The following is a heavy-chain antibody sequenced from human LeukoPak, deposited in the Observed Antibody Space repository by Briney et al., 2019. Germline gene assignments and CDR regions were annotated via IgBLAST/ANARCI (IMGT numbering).Heavy chain of an antibody. CDR2: ISSSSSTI. Sequence: GGSLRLSCAAPGFTFSSYSMNWVRQAPGKGLEWVSYISSSSSTIYYADSVKGRFTISRDNAKNSLYLQMNSLRAEDTAVYYCARGGGLVRTRAFFDYWGQGTLVTVSS. J-gene: IGHJ4*02. D-gene: IGHD6-6*01. CDR3: ARGGGLVRTRAFFDY. V-gene: IGHV3-48*01. CDR1: GFTFSSYS.